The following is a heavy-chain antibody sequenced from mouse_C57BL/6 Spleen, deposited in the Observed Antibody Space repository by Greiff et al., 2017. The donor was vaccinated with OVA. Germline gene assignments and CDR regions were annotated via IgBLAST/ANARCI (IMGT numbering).Heavy chain of an antibody. CDR1: GYTFTSYW. D-gene: IGHD4-1*01. CDR2: IDPSDSYT. J-gene: IGHJ2*01. CDR3: ARFRTGTNYFDD. V-gene: IGHV1-69*01. Sequence: QVQLQQPGAELVMPGASVKLSCKASGYTFTSYWMHWVKQRPGHGLEWIGDIDPSDSYTNYNPKFKGKSTLTVDKSSSTAYMQLSSLTSEDSAVYYCARFRTGTNYFDDWGQGTTLTVSS.